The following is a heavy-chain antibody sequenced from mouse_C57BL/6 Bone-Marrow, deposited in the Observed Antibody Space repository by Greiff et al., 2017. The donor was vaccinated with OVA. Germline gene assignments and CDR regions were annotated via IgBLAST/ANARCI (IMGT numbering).Heavy chain of an antibody. J-gene: IGHJ1*03. CDR1: GFTFSSYA. D-gene: IGHD2-1*01. CDR2: ISDGGSYT. Sequence: EVKLQESGGGLVKPGGSLKLSCAASGFTFSSYAMSWVRQTPEKRLAWVATISDGGSYTYYPDNVKGRFTISRDNAKNNLYLQMSHLKSEDTAMYYCARYYGNYSWYFDVWGTGTTVTVSS. CDR3: ARYYGNYSWYFDV. V-gene: IGHV5-4*03.